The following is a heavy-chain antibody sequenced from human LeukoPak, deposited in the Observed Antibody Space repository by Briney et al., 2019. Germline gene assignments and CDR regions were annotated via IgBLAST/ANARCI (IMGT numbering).Heavy chain of an antibody. Sequence: ASVKVSCKASGGTFSSYAISWVRQAPGQGLEWMGRIIPILGIANYAQKFQGRVTITADKSTSTAYMELSSLRSEDTAVYYCVAGLAGKGRYYYYYGMDVWGQGTTVTVSS. D-gene: IGHD6-19*01. CDR2: IIPILGIA. V-gene: IGHV1-69*04. J-gene: IGHJ6*02. CDR1: GGTFSSYA. CDR3: VAGLAGKGRYYYYYGMDV.